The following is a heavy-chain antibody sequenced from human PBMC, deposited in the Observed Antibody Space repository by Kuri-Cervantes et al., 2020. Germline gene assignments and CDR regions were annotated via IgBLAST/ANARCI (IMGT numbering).Heavy chain of an antibody. D-gene: IGHD3-3*01. Sequence: SETLSLTCTVSGGSISSGDYYWSWIRQPPGKGLEWIGYIYYSGSTYYNPSLKSRVTISVDTSKNQFSLKLSSVTAADTAVYYCARGTTSHDSVDAFDIWGQGTMVTVSS. V-gene: IGHV4-30-4*01. CDR3: ARGTTSHDSVDAFDI. CDR1: GGSISSGDYY. J-gene: IGHJ3*02. CDR2: IYYSGST.